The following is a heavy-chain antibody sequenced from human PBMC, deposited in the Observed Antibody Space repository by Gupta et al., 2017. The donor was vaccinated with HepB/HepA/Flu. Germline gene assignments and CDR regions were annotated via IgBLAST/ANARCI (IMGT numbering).Heavy chain of an antibody. CDR3: ARWNLGYCSSTSCHGDALDI. CDR2: IWYDGSNK. V-gene: IGHV3-33*01. D-gene: IGHD2-2*01. Sequence: QVQLVESGGGVVQPGGSLRVSCAASGFTFSSNGMHWVRQAPGKGLEWVAIIWYDGSNKNYADSVKGRFTISRDNSKNTLYLQMNSLRAEDTAVYYCARWNLGYCSSTSCHGDALDIWAQGTMVTVSS. J-gene: IGHJ3*02. CDR1: GFTFSSNG.